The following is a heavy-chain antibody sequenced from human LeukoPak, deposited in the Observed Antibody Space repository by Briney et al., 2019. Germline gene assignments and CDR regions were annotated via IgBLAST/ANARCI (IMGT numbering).Heavy chain of an antibody. D-gene: IGHD6-13*01. CDR3: ARDSLPIAAAGGPPDY. V-gene: IGHV1-2*06. J-gene: IGHJ4*02. Sequence: ASVTVSCKASGYTFTGYYMHWVRQAPGQGLEWMGRINPNSGGTNYAQKFQGRVTMTRDTSISTAYMELSRLRSDDTAVYYCARDSLPIAAAGGPPDYWGQGTLVTVSS. CDR1: GYTFTGYY. CDR2: INPNSGGT.